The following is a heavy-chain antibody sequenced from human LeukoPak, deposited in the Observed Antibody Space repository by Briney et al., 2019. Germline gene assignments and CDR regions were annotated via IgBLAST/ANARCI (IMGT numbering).Heavy chain of an antibody. CDR3: ASFIAAAGTHSADY. CDR2: IYYSGST. CDR1: GGSISSRDYY. Sequence: PSETLSLTCAVSGGSISSRDYYWGWIRQPPGKGLEWIGSIYYSGSTYYNPSLKSRVTISVDTSKNQFSLKLSSVTAADTAVYYCASFIAAAGTHSADYWGQGTLVTVSS. V-gene: IGHV4-39*01. D-gene: IGHD6-13*01. J-gene: IGHJ4*02.